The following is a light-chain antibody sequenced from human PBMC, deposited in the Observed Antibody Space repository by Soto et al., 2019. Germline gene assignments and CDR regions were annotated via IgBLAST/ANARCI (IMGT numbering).Light chain of an antibody. CDR3: QSYDTSVSGARV. CDR2: EGT. Sequence: QSVLTQPASVSGSPGQSITISCSGASSDVGSHYLVSWYQQHPGKAPKLIIYEGTKRPSGISYRFSGSQSGNTASLTISGLEVEDEGDYYCQSYDTSVSGARVFGGGTKVTVL. J-gene: IGLJ3*02. V-gene: IGLV2-23*01. CDR1: SSDVGSHYL.